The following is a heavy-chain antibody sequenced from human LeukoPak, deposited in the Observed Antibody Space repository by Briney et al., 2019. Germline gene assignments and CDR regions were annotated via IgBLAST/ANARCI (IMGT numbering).Heavy chain of an antibody. V-gene: IGHV5-51*01. CDR1: GYSFTSYW. Sequence: GESLKISCKGSGYSFTSYWIGWVRQMPGKGLEWMGMIYPGDSDTRYSPSFQGQVTISADKSISTAYLQWSSLKASDTAMYYCARKHGGSLQGGASDIWGQGTMVTVSS. CDR2: IYPGDSDT. D-gene: IGHD2-15*01. CDR3: ARKHGGSLQGGASDI. J-gene: IGHJ3*02.